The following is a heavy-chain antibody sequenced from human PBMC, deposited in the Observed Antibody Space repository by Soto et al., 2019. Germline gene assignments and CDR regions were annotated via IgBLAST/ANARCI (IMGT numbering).Heavy chain of an antibody. J-gene: IGHJ4*02. CDR1: GFTFDYYW. Sequence: EVQLVESGGGLVQPGGPLRLSCVASGFTFDYYWMHWVRQAPGEGLMWVSGLQTEGSPPDYADSLKGRFTISRDNAKNTLYLQINNLGAEDTAVYYCARGGDPDYWGQGTLVTVSS. V-gene: IGHV3-74*01. CDR2: LQTEGSPP. D-gene: IGHD2-21*02. CDR3: ARGGDPDY.